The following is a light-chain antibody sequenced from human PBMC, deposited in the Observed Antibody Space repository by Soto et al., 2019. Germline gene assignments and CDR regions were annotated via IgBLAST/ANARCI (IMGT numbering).Light chain of an antibody. CDR2: GAF. Sequence: EIVMTQSPATLSVSPGERATLSCRASQSVSSNLAWYQHKPGQAPRLLIYGAFTKATSIPARFSGSGSGTEFTLNISSLTSEDFAVYYCQQYNNWPFTFGPGTKVDIK. V-gene: IGKV3-15*01. J-gene: IGKJ3*01. CDR1: QSVSSN. CDR3: QQYNNWPFT.